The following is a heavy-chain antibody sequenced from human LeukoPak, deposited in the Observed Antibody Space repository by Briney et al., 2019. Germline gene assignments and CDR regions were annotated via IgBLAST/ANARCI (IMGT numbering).Heavy chain of an antibody. CDR2: IYYSGST. CDR1: GGSISSSSYY. Sequence: SETLSLTCTVSGGSISSSSYYWGWIRQPPGKGLEWIGSIYYSGSTYYNPSLKSRVTISVDTSKNQFSLKLSSVTAADTAVYYCARGRTHTVTTSPPDYWGQGTLVTVSS. CDR3: ARGRTHTVTTSPPDY. D-gene: IGHD4-17*01. V-gene: IGHV4-39*07. J-gene: IGHJ4*02.